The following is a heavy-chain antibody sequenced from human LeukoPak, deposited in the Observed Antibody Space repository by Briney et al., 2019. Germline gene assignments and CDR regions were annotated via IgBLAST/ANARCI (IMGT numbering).Heavy chain of an antibody. Sequence: SETLSLTCAVSGYSISSGYYWSWIRQPAGKGLEWIGRIYTSGSTNYNPSLKSRVTMSVDTSKNQFSLKLSSVTAADTAVYYCARVSSNDYGNFDYWGQGTLVTVSS. J-gene: IGHJ4*02. V-gene: IGHV4-4*07. CDR2: IYTSGST. CDR1: GYSISSGYY. CDR3: ARVSSNDYGNFDY. D-gene: IGHD4-17*01.